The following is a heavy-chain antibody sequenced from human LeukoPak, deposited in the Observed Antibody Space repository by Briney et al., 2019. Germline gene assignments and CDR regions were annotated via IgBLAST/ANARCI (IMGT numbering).Heavy chain of an antibody. CDR2: IIPIFGIA. Sequence: SVKVSWKASGGTFSSYAISWVRQAPGQGLEWMGRIIPIFGIANYAQKFQGRVTITADKSTSTAYMELSSLRSEDTAVYYCARGRTHYYDSSGYVAWFDPWGQGTLVTVSS. CDR3: ARGRTHYYDSSGYVAWFDP. J-gene: IGHJ5*02. V-gene: IGHV1-69*04. D-gene: IGHD3-22*01. CDR1: GGTFSSYA.